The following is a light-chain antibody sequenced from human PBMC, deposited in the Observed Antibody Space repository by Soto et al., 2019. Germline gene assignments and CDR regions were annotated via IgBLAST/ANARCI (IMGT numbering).Light chain of an antibody. CDR3: QPYETYWS. CDR1: QSISAW. CDR2: DAY. V-gene: IGKV1-5*01. Sequence: DIQLTQSPSTLSATTGVRVTITCRASQSISAWLAWYQQKPGKAPKLLIYDAYNLENEDPSRFNGSGSGTQFTLTINNLQPDDHATYDCQPYETYWSFGQGTKVDIK. J-gene: IGKJ1*01.